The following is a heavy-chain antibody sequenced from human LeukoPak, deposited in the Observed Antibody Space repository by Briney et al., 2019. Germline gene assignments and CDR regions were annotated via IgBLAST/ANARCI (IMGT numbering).Heavy chain of an antibody. V-gene: IGHV4-34*01. CDR2: IYYSGST. Sequence: PSETLSLTCAVYGGSFSGYYWSWIRQPPGKGLEWIGSIYYSGSTYYNPSLKSRVTISVDTSKNQFSLQLNSVTPEDTAVFYCARDQISIAVAGDYYSYYMDVWGKGTTVTVSS. D-gene: IGHD6-19*01. CDR1: GGSFSGYY. CDR3: ARDQISIAVAGDYYSYYMDV. J-gene: IGHJ6*03.